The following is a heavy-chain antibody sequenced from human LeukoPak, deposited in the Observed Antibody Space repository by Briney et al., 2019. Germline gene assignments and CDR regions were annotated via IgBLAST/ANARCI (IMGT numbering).Heavy chain of an antibody. D-gene: IGHD6-13*01. CDR3: ARGGVLSYGQQLVQAY. CDR1: GYTFTSYD. V-gene: IGHV1-8*01. CDR2: MNPNSGNT. Sequence: ASVKVSCKASGYTFTSYDINWVRQATGQGLEWMGRMNPNSGNTGYAQKFQGRVTMTRNTSISTAYMELSGLRSEDTAVYYCARGGVLSYGQQLVQAYWGQGTLVTVSS. J-gene: IGHJ4*02.